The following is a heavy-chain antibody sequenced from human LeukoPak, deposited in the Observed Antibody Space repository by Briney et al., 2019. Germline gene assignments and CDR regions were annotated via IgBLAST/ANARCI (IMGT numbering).Heavy chain of an antibody. CDR2: IYSGGST. J-gene: IGHJ3*02. Sequence: PGGSLRLSCAASGFTVSSNYMGWVRQAPGKGLEWVSVIYSGGSTYYADSVKGRFTISRDNSKNTLYLQMNSLRAEDTAVYYCARDIRWFGELSGAFDIWGQGTMVTVSS. CDR1: GFTVSSNY. D-gene: IGHD3-10*01. CDR3: ARDIRWFGELSGAFDI. V-gene: IGHV3-53*01.